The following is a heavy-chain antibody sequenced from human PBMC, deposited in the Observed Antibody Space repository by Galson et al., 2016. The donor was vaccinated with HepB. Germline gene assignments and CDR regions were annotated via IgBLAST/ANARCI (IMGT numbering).Heavy chain of an antibody. V-gene: IGHV5-10-1*01. CDR2: IDPSDSYA. CDR1: GYTFSRYW. D-gene: IGHD7-27*01. CDR3: ARGTGDASSHYYYYFSMDV. Sequence: QSGAEVKEPGESLRISCEGSGYTFSRYWINWARQMPGKGLEWMGRIDPSDSYASYSPSFQGHVTISVDESINTAYLQWSSLQASDTAIYYCARGTGDASSHYYYYFSMDVWGQGTTVAVSS. J-gene: IGHJ6*02.